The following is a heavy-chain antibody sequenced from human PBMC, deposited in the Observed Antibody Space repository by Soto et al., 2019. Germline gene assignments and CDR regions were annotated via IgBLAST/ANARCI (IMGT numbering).Heavy chain of an antibody. CDR1: GFTFSSYA. Sequence: QVQLVESGGGVVQPGRSLRLSCAASGFTFSSYAMHWVRQAPGKGLEWVAVISYDGSNKYYADSVKGRFTISRDNSKNTLYLQMNSLRAEDTAVYYCASPMVRGYWGQGTLVTVSS. D-gene: IGHD3-10*01. CDR2: ISYDGSNK. CDR3: ASPMVRGY. J-gene: IGHJ4*02. V-gene: IGHV3-30-3*01.